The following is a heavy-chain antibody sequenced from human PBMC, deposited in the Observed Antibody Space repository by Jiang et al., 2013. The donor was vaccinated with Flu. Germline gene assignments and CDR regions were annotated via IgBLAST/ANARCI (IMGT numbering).Heavy chain of an antibody. Sequence: GAVVKKPGASVKVSCKASGYTFTSYGISWVRQAPGQGLEWMGWISAYNGNTNYAQKLQGRVTMTTDTSTSTAYMELRSLRSDDTAVYYCARRPHPRNAIIVGGPRSYYFDYWGQGTLVTVSS. CDR1: GYTFTSYG. D-gene: IGHD1-26*01. V-gene: IGHV1-18*01. CDR2: ISAYNGNT. CDR3: ARRPHPRNAIIVGGPRSYYFDY. J-gene: IGHJ4*02.